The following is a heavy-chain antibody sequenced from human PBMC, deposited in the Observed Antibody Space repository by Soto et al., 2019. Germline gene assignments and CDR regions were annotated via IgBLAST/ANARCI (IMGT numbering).Heavy chain of an antibody. CDR1: GFTFSDHY. CDR2: SSNSGSFT. J-gene: IGHJ3*02. CDR3: ARDRSVIAAFDI. Sequence: GGSLRLSCAASGFTFSDHYMSWIRQAPGKGLEWIGYSSNSGSFTRYADSVKGRFSISRDNAKNSLYLQINSLRGDDTAIYYCARDRSVIAAFDIWGQGTMVTVSS. V-gene: IGHV3-11*06.